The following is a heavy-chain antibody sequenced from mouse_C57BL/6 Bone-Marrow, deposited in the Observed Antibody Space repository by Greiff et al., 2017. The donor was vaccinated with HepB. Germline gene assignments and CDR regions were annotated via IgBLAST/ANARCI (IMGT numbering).Heavy chain of an antibody. D-gene: IGHD2-4*01. CDR1: GYTFTSYW. J-gene: IGHJ2*01. Sequence: QDQLQQPGAELVRPGSSVKLSCKASGYTFTSYWMHWVKQRPIQGLEWIGNIDPSDSETHYNQKFKDKATLTVDKSSSTAYMQLSSLTSEDSAVYYCARRRAYDYVVDYWGQGTTLTVSS. CDR3: ARRRAYDYVVDY. V-gene: IGHV1-52*01. CDR2: IDPSDSET.